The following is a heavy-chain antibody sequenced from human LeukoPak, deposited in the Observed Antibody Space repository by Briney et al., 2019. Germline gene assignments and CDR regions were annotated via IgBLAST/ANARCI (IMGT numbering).Heavy chain of an antibody. CDR3: ARVIGSPPYCYYYYMDV. Sequence: ASVKVSCKASGYTFTSYGISWVRQAPGQGLEWMGWISAYNGNTNYAQKLQGRVTMTTDTSTSTAYMELRSLRSDDTAVYYCARVIGSPPYCYYYYMDVWGKGTTVTVSS. V-gene: IGHV1-18*01. CDR1: GYTFTSYG. D-gene: IGHD3-10*01. CDR2: ISAYNGNT. J-gene: IGHJ6*03.